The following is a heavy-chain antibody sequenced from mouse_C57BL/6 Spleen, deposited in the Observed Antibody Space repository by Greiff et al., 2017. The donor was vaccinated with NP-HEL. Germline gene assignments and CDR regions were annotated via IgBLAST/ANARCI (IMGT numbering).Heavy chain of an antibody. Sequence: VQLQESGAELVRPGSSVKLSCKASGYTFTSYWMHWVKQRPIQGLEWIGNIDPSDSETHYNQKFKDKATLTVDKSSSTAYMQLSSLTSEDAAVYCCALRYIDVWGTGTSVTVSS. J-gene: IGHJ1*03. CDR2: IDPSDSET. CDR1: GYTFTSYW. V-gene: IGHV1-52*01. CDR3: ALRYIDV.